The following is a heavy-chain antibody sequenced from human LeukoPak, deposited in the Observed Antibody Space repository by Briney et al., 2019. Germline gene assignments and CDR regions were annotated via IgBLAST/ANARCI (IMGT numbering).Heavy chain of an antibody. CDR3: VRVFWSGYYQLDY. V-gene: IGHV1-8*01. Sequence: ASVKVSCKASGYTFTSYDINWVRQATGQGLERMGWMNPNSGNTGYAQKFQGRVTMTRNTSISTAYMELSSLRSEDTAVYYCVRVFWSGYYQLDYWGQGTLVTVSS. D-gene: IGHD3-3*01. CDR2: MNPNSGNT. CDR1: GYTFTSYD. J-gene: IGHJ4*02.